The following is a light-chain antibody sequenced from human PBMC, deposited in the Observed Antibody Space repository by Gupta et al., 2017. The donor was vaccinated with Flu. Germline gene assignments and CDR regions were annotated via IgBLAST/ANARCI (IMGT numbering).Light chain of an antibody. CDR2: ITS. CDR3: QQGDSTPRT. J-gene: IGKJ1*01. V-gene: IGKV1-39*01. Sequence: PSSLSASIGDRVTITCRASQSIARYLHWYQQKPGKAPELLIYITSNLEDGVPSKFSGSGSGTDFTLTINGLQPEDFATYYCQQGDSTPRTFGQGTKVEL. CDR1: QSIARY.